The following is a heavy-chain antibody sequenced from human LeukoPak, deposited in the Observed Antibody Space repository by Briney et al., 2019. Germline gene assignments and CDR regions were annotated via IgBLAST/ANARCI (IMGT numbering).Heavy chain of an antibody. CDR1: GGSISSSSYY. Sequence: SETLSLTCTVSGGSISSSSYYWGWIRQPPGKGLEWIGEIYHSGSTNYNPSLKSRVTISVDKSKNQFSLKLSSVTAADTAVYYCARDLHYWGQGTLVTVSS. V-gene: IGHV4-39*07. CDR3: ARDLHY. J-gene: IGHJ4*02. CDR2: IYHSGST.